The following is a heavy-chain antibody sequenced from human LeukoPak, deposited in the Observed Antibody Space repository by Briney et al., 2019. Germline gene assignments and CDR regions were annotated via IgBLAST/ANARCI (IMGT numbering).Heavy chain of an antibody. CDR1: GYTFTSYA. CDR3: AREAPGEFIAVAGDY. D-gene: IGHD6-13*01. J-gene: IGHJ4*02. V-gene: IGHV7-4-1*02. Sequence: ASVKVSCKASGYTFTSYAMNWVRQAPGQGLEWMGWINTNTGNPTYAQGFTGRFVFSLDTSVSTAYLQISSLKAEDTAVYYCAREAPGEFIAVAGDYWGQGTLVTVSS. CDR2: INTNTGNP.